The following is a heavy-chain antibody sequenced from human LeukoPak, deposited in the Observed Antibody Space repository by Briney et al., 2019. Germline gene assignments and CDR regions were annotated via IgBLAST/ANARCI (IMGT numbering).Heavy chain of an antibody. V-gene: IGHV3-48*03. CDR1: GFTFSSSE. D-gene: IGHD3-10*01. CDR2: INSRNTI. Sequence: GGSLRLSCIGSGFTFSSSELNWVRQAPGTGLEWLSFINSRNTIYYADSVKGRFTISRDNAKNSVYLQMNSLRVEDTAVYYCVSGAAMDVWCQGTTVTVSS. J-gene: IGHJ6*02. CDR3: VSGAAMDV.